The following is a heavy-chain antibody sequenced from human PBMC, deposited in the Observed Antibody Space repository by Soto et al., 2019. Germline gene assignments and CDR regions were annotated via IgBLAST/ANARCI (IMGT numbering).Heavy chain of an antibody. Sequence: ASVKVSCKASGYTFTSYGISWVRQAPGQGLEWMGWISAYNGNTNYAQKLQGRVTMTTDTSTSTAYMELRSLRSDDTAVYYCARVVYSSRPLAQLVFYYGMDVWGQVTTVTVSS. CDR3: ARVVYSSRPLAQLVFYYGMDV. D-gene: IGHD6-13*01. CDR1: GYTFTSYG. V-gene: IGHV1-18*04. J-gene: IGHJ6*02. CDR2: ISAYNGNT.